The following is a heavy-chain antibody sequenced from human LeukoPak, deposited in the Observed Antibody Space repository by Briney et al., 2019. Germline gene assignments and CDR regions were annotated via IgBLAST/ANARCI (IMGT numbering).Heavy chain of an antibody. CDR2: IYPGDSDT. Sequence: GESLKISCKGSGYSFTSYWIGWVRPMPGKGLEWMGIIYPGDSDTRYSPSFQGQVTISADKSISTAYLQWSSPKASDTAMYYCARPVVGGTTAFDIWGQGTMVTVSS. D-gene: IGHD1-26*01. CDR3: ARPVVGGTTAFDI. CDR1: GYSFTSYW. V-gene: IGHV5-51*01. J-gene: IGHJ3*02.